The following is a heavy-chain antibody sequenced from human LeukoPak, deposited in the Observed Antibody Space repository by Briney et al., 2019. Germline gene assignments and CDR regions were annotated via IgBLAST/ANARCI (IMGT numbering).Heavy chain of an antibody. CDR2: IRQDGIEK. CDR3: ARGWVLGG. Sequence: GGSLRLSCAASGVGFSSYWLSWVRQAPGKGLEWVANIRQDGIEKNYVDSVKGRSTISRDNAEKSLSLQMNSLRVEDTAVYYCARGWVLGGWGQGTLVTVSS. V-gene: IGHV3-7*01. D-gene: IGHD3-16*01. CDR1: GVGFSSYW. J-gene: IGHJ4*02.